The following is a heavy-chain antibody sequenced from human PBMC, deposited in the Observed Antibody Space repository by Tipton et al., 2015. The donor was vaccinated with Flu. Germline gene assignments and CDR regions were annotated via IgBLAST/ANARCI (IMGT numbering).Heavy chain of an antibody. D-gene: IGHD3-22*01. J-gene: IGHJ4*02. Sequence: QLVQSGAEVKEPGTSVKVSCKASGYTFTSYGISWVRQAPGQGLEWMGWISAYNGNTNYAQKLQGRVTMTTDTSTSTAYMELRSLRSDDTAVYYCARGPPSNYYDSSGLDYWGQGTLVTVSS. CDR2: ISAYNGNT. V-gene: IGHV1-18*01. CDR1: GYTFTSYG. CDR3: ARGPPSNYYDSSGLDY.